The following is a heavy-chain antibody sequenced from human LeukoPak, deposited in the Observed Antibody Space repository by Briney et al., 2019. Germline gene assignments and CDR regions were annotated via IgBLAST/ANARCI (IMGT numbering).Heavy chain of an antibody. CDR1: GFTFSSYW. CDR3: MRDALGYGGPNWFDP. CDR2: INQDGSEK. J-gene: IGHJ5*02. Sequence: GGSLRLSCAASGFTFSSYWMNWVRQAPGKGLEWGANINQDGSEKYYGDSVKGRFIISRDNAKISLYLQMNRMGGEDTALYYCMRDALGYGGPNWFDPWGQGILVTVSS. V-gene: IGHV3-7*01. D-gene: IGHD3-16*01.